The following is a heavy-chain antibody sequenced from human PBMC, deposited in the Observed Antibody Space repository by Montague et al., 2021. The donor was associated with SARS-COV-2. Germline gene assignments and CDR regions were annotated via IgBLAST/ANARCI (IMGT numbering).Heavy chain of an antibody. CDR1: GGSISSYY. CDR2: IYYSGST. V-gene: IGHV4-59*01. CDR3: ARGRRITFGADIAWFSTFDS. Sequence: SETLSLTCTVSGGSISSYYWNWIRQPPGKGLEWIGYIYYSGSTNYNPSLKSRVTISVDTSKNQFSLKLSSVTAADTAVYYCARGRRITFGADIAWFSTFDSWGQGTLVTVSS. J-gene: IGHJ4*02. D-gene: IGHD3-16*02.